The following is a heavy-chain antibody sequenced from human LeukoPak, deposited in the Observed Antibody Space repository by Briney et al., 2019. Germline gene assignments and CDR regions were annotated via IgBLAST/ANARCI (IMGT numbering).Heavy chain of an antibody. J-gene: IGHJ4*02. V-gene: IGHV3-48*01. CDR2: ISSSSSPT. CDR3: ARYCSSTSCYKGFDY. D-gene: IGHD2-2*02. CDR1: GFTFSSYS. Sequence: PGGSLRLSSAASGFTFSSYSMNWVRRAPGKGLEWASYISSSSSPTYYADSVKGRFTISRDNAKNELYLQMNSLSAEDTAVYYCARYCSSTSCYKGFDYWGQGTLVTVSS.